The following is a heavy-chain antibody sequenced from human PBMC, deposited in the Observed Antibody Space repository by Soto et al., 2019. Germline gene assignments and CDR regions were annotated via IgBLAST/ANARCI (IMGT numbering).Heavy chain of an antibody. CDR2: ISAGATST. Sequence: GGSLRLSCVASGFTFSNYAVTWVRQPPGKGLEWVSAISAGATSTYYADSVKGRFTISRDNSRSTVYVQMNSLRVEDTAVYYCARGQRGDHDLWGQGTLVTVSS. J-gene: IGHJ5*02. CDR3: ARGQRGDHDL. CDR1: GFTFSNYA. V-gene: IGHV3-23*01. D-gene: IGHD2-21*02.